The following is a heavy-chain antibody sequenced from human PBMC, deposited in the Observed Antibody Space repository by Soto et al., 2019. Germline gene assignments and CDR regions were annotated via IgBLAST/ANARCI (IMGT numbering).Heavy chain of an antibody. Sequence: QVQLVESGGGVVQPGRSLRLSCAASGFTFSNYPMHWVRQAPGKGLEWVALISYDGRYKFYADSVKGRFTISRDKSKNTVFLQMDSLRTEDTAVYFCARMGYCGGDCYSGGGLDYWGQGTLVTVSS. V-gene: IGHV3-30*04. CDR2: ISYDGRYK. CDR3: ARMGYCGGDCYSGGGLDY. CDR1: GFTFSNYP. J-gene: IGHJ4*02. D-gene: IGHD2-21*02.